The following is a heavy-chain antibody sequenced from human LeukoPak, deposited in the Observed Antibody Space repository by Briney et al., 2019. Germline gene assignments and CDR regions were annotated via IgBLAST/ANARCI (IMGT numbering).Heavy chain of an antibody. V-gene: IGHV3-23*01. CDR2: ISGSGSKT. D-gene: IGHD6-13*01. J-gene: IGHJ3*02. CDR3: ARDPAGTDAFDI. Sequence: GGSLRLSCVASGFTFSTCAINWVRQAPGKGLEWVSAISGSGSKTFYADSVKGRFTISRDNSKNTLYLQMNSLRAEDTAVYYCARDPAGTDAFDIWGQGTMVTVSS. CDR1: GFTFSTCA.